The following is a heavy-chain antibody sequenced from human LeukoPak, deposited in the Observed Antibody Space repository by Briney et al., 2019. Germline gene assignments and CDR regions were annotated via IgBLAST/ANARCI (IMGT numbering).Heavy chain of an antibody. Sequence: GGSLRLSCAASGFTFSSYEMNWVRQAPGKGLEWVSYISSSGSTIYYADSVKGRFTISRDNSKNTLYLQMNSLRAEDTAVYYCAKTYYYGSGNTGDDAFDIWGQGTMVTVSS. CDR1: GFTFSSYE. J-gene: IGHJ3*02. V-gene: IGHV3-48*03. CDR2: ISSSGSTI. CDR3: AKTYYYGSGNTGDDAFDI. D-gene: IGHD3-10*01.